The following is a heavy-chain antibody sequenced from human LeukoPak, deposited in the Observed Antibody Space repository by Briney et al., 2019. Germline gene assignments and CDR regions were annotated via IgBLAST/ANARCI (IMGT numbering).Heavy chain of an antibody. CDR3: GYSRWLQLVDY. V-gene: IGHV1-46*01. CDR1: GYTFTSYY. Sequence: GASVKVSCKASGYTFTSYYMHWVRQAPGQGLERMGIINPSGGSTSYAQKFQGRVTMTRDTSTSTVYMELSSLRSEDTAVYYCGYSRWLQLVDYWGQGTLVTVSS. D-gene: IGHD5-24*01. J-gene: IGHJ4*02. CDR2: INPSGGST.